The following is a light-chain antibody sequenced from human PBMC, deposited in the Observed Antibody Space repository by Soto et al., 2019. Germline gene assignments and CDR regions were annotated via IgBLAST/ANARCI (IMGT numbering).Light chain of an antibody. Sequence: QSVLTQPASVSGSPGQSITISCTGTSSDVGGYNYVSRYQQHPGKAPKLMIYEVSNRPSGVSNRFSGSKSGNTASLTISGLQAEDEADYYCSSYTSSNVVFGGGTKVTVL. V-gene: IGLV2-14*01. CDR1: SSDVGGYNY. J-gene: IGLJ2*01. CDR2: EVS. CDR3: SSYTSSNVV.